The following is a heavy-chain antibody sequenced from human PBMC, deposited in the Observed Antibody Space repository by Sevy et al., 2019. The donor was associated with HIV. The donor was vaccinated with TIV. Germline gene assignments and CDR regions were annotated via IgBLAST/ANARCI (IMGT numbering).Heavy chain of an antibody. Sequence: GGSLRLSCAASGFTFNNYAMSWVRQPPGKGLEWVSGLIENGVDTYYSDSVRGRFTISRDNSKNTLYLQMNSLRAEDTAIYYCVKDYMFAADWASDSWGQGTLVTVSS. V-gene: IGHV3-23*01. D-gene: IGHD3-10*02. CDR3: VKDYMFAADWASDS. J-gene: IGHJ4*02. CDR1: GFTFNNYA. CDR2: LIENGVDT.